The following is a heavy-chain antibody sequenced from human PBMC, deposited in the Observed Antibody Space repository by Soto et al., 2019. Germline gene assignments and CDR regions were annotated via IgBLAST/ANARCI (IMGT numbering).Heavy chain of an antibody. D-gene: IGHD6-13*01. Sequence: ASVKVSCEASGYTFTGYYMHWVRQAPGQGLEWMGWINPNSGGTNYAQKFQGWVTMTRDTSISTAYMELSRLRSDDTAVYYCAREGRAAAGQYYYGMDVWGQGTTVTVSS. CDR1: GYTFTGYY. J-gene: IGHJ6*02. V-gene: IGHV1-2*04. CDR2: INPNSGGT. CDR3: AREGRAAAGQYYYGMDV.